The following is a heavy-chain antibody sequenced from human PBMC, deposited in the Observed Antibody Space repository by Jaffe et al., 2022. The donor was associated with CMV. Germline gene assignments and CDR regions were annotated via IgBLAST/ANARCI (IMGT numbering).Heavy chain of an antibody. Sequence: QVQLQESGPGLVKPSGTLSLTCAVSGGSISSSNWWSWVRQPPGKGLEWIGEIYHSGSTNYNPSLKSRVTISVDKSKNQFSLKLSSVTAADTAVYYCAREAGYYDILTGWVLYYYMDVWGKGTTVTVSS. V-gene: IGHV4-4*02. D-gene: IGHD3-9*01. CDR3: AREAGYYDILTGWVLYYYMDV. J-gene: IGHJ6*03. CDR2: IYHSGST. CDR1: GGSISSSNW.